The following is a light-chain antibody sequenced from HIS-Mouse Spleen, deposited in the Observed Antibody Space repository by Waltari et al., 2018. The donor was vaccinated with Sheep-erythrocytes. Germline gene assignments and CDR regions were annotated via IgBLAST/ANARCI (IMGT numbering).Light chain of an antibody. CDR2: EDS. V-gene: IGLV3-10*01. CDR1: ALPKKY. Sequence: SYELTQPPSVSVSPGQTARITCSGDALPKKYAYWYQQKSGQAPFRGLYEDSKRPSGIPERFSGSSSGKMATLTISGAQVEDDADYYCYSTDSSGNHWVFGGGTKLTVL. CDR3: YSTDSSGNHWV. J-gene: IGLJ3*02.